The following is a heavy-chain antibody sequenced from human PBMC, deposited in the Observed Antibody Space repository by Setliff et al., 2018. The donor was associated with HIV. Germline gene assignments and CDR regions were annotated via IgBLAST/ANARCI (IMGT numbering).Heavy chain of an antibody. V-gene: IGHV1-2*02. CDR3: ARRVPPIPSGDLDY. Sequence: ASVKVSCKASGFTFSDYYMHWVRQAPGQGLEWMGWVRPYNADKNYAQKFQGRDTMTSDTSISTAYMDLSRLRSDDTAVYYCARRVPPIPSGDLDYWGQGTLVTVSS. CDR1: GFTFSDYY. D-gene: IGHD4-17*01. J-gene: IGHJ4*02. CDR2: VRPYNADK.